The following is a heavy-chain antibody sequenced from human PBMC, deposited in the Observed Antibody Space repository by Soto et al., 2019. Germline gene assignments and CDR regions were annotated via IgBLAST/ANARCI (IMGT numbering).Heavy chain of an antibody. J-gene: IGHJ4*02. CDR3: ERYFMVPVEFFDY. V-gene: IGHV4-59*11. CDR2: VFYSGST. CDR1: GASINTHY. Sequence: SETLSLTCTVSGASINTHYWSWIRQPPGKGLEWIGQVFYSGSTNYNPSLKSRVTISIDTSTKQFSLKLTSVTAADTAVYYCERYFMVPVEFFDYWGQGTLVTVSS. D-gene: IGHD3-10*01.